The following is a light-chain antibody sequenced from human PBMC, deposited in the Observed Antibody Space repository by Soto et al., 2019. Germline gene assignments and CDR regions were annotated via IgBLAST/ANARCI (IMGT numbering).Light chain of an antibody. Sequence: DIQMPQSPAPLSASVGDRFTITCLASQSISTFLAWYQQKPGKAPKLLIYDASSLQSGVPSRFSGSGSGTEFTLTISSLQPDDFATYYCQQYNAYRTFGQGTKVDI. J-gene: IGKJ1*01. CDR1: QSISTF. CDR3: QQYNAYRT. CDR2: DAS. V-gene: IGKV1-5*01.